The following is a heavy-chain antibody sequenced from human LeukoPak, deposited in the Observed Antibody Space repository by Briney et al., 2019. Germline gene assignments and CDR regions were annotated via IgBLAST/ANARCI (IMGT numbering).Heavy chain of an antibody. D-gene: IGHD4-17*01. J-gene: IGHJ6*03. CDR3: ARLPRANYSDPSGYYYYMDV. CDR1: GYSFTSYW. V-gene: IGHV5-51*01. Sequence: GESLKISCKGSGYSFTSYWIGWVRQMPGKGLEWMGIIYPGDSDTRYSPSFQGQVTISADKSISTAYLQWSSLKASDTAMYYCARLPRANYSDPSGYYYYMDVWGKGTTVTVSS. CDR2: IYPGDSDT.